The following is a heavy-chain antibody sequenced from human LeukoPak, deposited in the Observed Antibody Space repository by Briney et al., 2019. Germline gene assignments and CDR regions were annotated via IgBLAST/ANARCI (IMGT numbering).Heavy chain of an antibody. CDR1: GQSTTTYR. J-gene: IGHJ5*01. V-gene: IGHV4-4*07. Sequence: SETLSLTCSVSGQSTTTYRWSWIRQSAAKGLEWMGRIDEDGSTTYSPSLRSRVTVSADTSKNQVSLVTAADTAVYFCARGYRSTTHCHFDSWGQGTLVTVSS. CDR2: IDEDGST. CDR3: ARGYRSTTHCHFDS. D-gene: IGHD2-2*01.